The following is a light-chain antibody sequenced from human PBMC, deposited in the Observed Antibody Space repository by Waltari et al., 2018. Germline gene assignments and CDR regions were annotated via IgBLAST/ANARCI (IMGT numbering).Light chain of an antibody. CDR3: QQRSNWPPIT. CDR2: DAS. Sequence: EIVLPQSPATLSLSPGERATLSCRASPSVSSYLAWYQQKPGQAPRLLIYDASNRATGIPARFSGSGSGTDFTLTISSLEPEDFAFYYCQQRSNWPPITFGQGTRLEIK. V-gene: IGKV3-11*01. J-gene: IGKJ5*01. CDR1: PSVSSY.